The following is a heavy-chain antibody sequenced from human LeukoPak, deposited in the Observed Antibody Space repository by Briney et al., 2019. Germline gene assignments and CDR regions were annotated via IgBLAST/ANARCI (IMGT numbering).Heavy chain of an antibody. CDR1: GFTFSSYS. CDR3: AKDSSVYHYDSRSLDY. CDR2: LNADGNSI. D-gene: IGHD3-22*01. Sequence: GGSLRLSCAASGFTFSSYSMAWVRQAPGKGLVWVSRLNADGNSITYADSVRGRFTISRDNSKNTLYLQMNSLRAEDTAVYYCAKDSSVYHYDSRSLDYWGLGTLVTVSS. V-gene: IGHV3-74*01. J-gene: IGHJ4*02.